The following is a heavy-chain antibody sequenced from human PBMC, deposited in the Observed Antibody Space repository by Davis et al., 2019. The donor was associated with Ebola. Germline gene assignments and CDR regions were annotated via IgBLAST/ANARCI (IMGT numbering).Heavy chain of an antibody. CDR3: AREEATVPFC. Sequence: ASVPVSCQASGYTFTANYMHWVRQAPGQGLEWMGRINPNSGDTNYAQKFQGRVTMTRDTSISTAYMELSRLRSDDTAVYYCAREEATVPFCWGQGTLVTVSS. CDR1: GYTFTANY. V-gene: IGHV1-2*06. D-gene: IGHD4-17*01. CDR2: INPNSGDT. J-gene: IGHJ4*02.